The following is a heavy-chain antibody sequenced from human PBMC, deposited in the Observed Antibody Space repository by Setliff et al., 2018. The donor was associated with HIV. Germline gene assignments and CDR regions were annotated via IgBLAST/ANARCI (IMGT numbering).Heavy chain of an antibody. CDR2: IIPKSGET. V-gene: IGHV1-2*02. CDR1: GYTFTAHH. D-gene: IGHD3-3*01. Sequence: ASVKVSCKSSGYTFTAHHIHWVRQAPGQGPEWMGWIIPKSGETSYAEKFRGRVTMTRDTSLSTAYMELSWLTSDDTAVYYCARVIDRDYDFWSAYEYWGQGTMVTVSS. J-gene: IGHJ4*02. CDR3: ARVIDRDYDFWSAYEY.